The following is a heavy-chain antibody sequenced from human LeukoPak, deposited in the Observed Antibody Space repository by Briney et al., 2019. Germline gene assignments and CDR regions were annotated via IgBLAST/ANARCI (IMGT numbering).Heavy chain of an antibody. CDR2: MSDGST. V-gene: IGHV4-39*01. D-gene: IGHD4-17*01. CDR3: ARQSGYGDSRRPFDY. Sequence: SETLSLTCTVSGASISSGSYYWGWIRQPPGKGLEWIATMSDGSTFYSPSLKSRVTISVDTSQNQFSLKLGSVTAADTAVYYCARQSGYGDSRRPFDYWGQGTLVTVSS. CDR1: GASISSGSYY. J-gene: IGHJ4*02.